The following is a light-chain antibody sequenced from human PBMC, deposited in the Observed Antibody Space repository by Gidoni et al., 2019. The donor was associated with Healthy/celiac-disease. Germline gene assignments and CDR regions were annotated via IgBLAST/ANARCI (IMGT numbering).Light chain of an antibody. V-gene: IGKV2-28*01. CDR3: MQDYT. J-gene: IGKJ2*01. Sequence: DIVMTQSPLSLPVTPGEPASISCRSSQSLLHSNGYNYLDWYLQKPGQSPQLLIYFGSNRASGVPDRFSGSGSGTDFTLKISRVEAEDVGVYYCMQDYTFGQGTKLEIK. CDR1: QSLLHSNGYNY. CDR2: FGS.